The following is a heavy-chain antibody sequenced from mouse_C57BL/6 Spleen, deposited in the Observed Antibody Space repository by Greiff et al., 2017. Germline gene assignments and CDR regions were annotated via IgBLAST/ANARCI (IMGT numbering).Heavy chain of an antibody. J-gene: IGHJ1*03. Sequence: EVHLVESGGGLVQPTGSLKLSCAASGFSFNTYAMNWVRQAPGKGLEWVARIRSKSNNYATYYADSVKDRFTISRDDSESMLYLQMNNLKTEDTAMYYCVRAQGYVDVWGTGTTVTVSS. CDR3: VRAQGYVDV. CDR1: GFSFNTYA. V-gene: IGHV10-1*01. CDR2: IRSKSNNYAT.